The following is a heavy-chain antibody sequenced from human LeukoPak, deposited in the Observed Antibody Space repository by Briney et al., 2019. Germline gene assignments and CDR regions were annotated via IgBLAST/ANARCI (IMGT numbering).Heavy chain of an antibody. J-gene: IGHJ3*02. V-gene: IGHV3-30-3*01. Sequence: GGSLRLSCAASGFTFSSYAMHWVRQAPGKGLEWVAVISYDGSNKYYADSVKGRFTISRDNSKNTLYLQMNSLRAEDTAVYYCARPRGFNSPDDAFDIWGQGTMVTVSS. CDR2: ISYDGSNK. D-gene: IGHD2/OR15-2a*01. CDR3: ARPRGFNSPDDAFDI. CDR1: GFTFSSYA.